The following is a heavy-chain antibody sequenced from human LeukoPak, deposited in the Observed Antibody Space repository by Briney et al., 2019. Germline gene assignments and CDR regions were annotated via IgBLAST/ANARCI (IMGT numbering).Heavy chain of an antibody. D-gene: IGHD3-3*01. CDR1: GYTFTSYD. Sequence: ASVKVSCKASGYTFTSYDINWVRQATGQGLEWMGWMNPNSGNTGYAQEFQGRVTITRNTSISTAYMELSSLRSEDTAVYYCARGHKYGDFWSGYAYYFDYWGQGTLVTVSS. V-gene: IGHV1-8*03. CDR3: ARGHKYGDFWSGYAYYFDY. J-gene: IGHJ4*02. CDR2: MNPNSGNT.